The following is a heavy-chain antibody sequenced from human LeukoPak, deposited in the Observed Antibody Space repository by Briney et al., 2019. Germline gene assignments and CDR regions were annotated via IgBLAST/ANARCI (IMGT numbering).Heavy chain of an antibody. D-gene: IGHD1-26*01. J-gene: IGHJ6*02. V-gene: IGHV3-23*01. CDR1: GFTFSSYA. Sequence: GGSLRLSCAASGFTFSSYAMSWVRQAPGKGLEWVSAISGSGGSTYYADSVKGRFTISRDNSKNTLYLQMNSLRAEDTAVYYCARDWYSGSYYGMDVWGQGTTVTASS. CDR3: ARDWYSGSYYGMDV. CDR2: ISGSGGST.